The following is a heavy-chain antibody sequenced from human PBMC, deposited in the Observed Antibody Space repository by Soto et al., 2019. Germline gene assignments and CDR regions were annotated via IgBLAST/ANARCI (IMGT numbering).Heavy chain of an antibody. Sequence: EVQLVESGGGLVQPGGSLRLSCAASGFTFSNYWMYWVHQAPGKGLEWVSCINSDGSVLSYADSVKGRLTISRDNVKKALYLQNVSLRAQGTAVYYCSKGECVYGTLCSFAGAFYYYVDLVGKGTTVTVCS. V-gene: IGHV3-74*02. D-gene: IGHD3-10*01. CDR3: SKGECVYGTLCSFAGAFYYYVDL. J-gene: IGHJ6*03. CDR2: INSDGSVL. CDR1: GFTFSNYW.